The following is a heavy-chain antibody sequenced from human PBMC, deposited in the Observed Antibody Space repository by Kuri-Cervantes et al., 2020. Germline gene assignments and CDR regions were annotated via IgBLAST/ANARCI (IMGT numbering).Heavy chain of an antibody. V-gene: IGHV1-8*01. Sequence: ASVKVSCKASGYTFTSYDINWVRQATGQGLEWMGWMNPNSGNTGYAQKFQGRVTMTRDTSTSTVYMELSSLRSEDTAVYYCARVGELLTDYWGQGTLVTVSS. CDR3: ARVGELLTDY. D-gene: IGHD1-26*01. CDR1: GYTFTSYD. CDR2: MNPNSGNT. J-gene: IGHJ4*02.